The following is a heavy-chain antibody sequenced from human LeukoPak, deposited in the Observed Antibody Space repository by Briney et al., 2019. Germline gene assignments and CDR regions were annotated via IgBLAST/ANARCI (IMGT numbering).Heavy chain of an antibody. CDR3: ARLTFSSAWYGELIDN. CDR1: GGSISNYY. V-gene: IGHV4-4*07. D-gene: IGHD6-19*01. CDR2: IYTSGST. J-gene: IGHJ4*02. Sequence: SETLSLTCTVSGGSISNYYCSWIRQPAGKGLEWIGRIYTSGSTNYNPSLKSRVTMSVDTSKNQFSLKLTSVTAADTAVFFCARLTFSSAWYGELIDNWGQGTLVTVSS.